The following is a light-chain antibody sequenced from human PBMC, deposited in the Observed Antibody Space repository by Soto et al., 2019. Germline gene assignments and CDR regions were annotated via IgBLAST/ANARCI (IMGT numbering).Light chain of an antibody. Sequence: IQMPPSPSTLSASVGDRVTITFRASQSISSWLAWYQQKPGKAPKLLIYDASSLESGVPSRFSGSGSGTEFTLTISSLQPDDFATYYCQQYNSYSWTFGQGTKVDI. CDR2: DAS. CDR1: QSISSW. J-gene: IGKJ1*01. V-gene: IGKV1-5*01. CDR3: QQYNSYSWT.